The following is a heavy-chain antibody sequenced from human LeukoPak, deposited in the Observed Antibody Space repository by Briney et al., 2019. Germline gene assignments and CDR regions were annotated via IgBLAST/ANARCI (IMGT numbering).Heavy chain of an antibody. CDR2: IIYDGRHT. Sequence: GSLRLSCTASGFTFRMYAMSWVRQAPGKGLESVASIIYDGRHTYYAASVKGRFTISRDNSQNTLNLQMNSLRAEDTALYYCAKDGLSYDGSTHVYYFQSLGQGTLVTV. V-gene: IGHV3-23*01. CDR1: GFTFRMYA. J-gene: IGHJ4*02. CDR3: AKDGLSYDGSTHVYYFQS. D-gene: IGHD3-22*01.